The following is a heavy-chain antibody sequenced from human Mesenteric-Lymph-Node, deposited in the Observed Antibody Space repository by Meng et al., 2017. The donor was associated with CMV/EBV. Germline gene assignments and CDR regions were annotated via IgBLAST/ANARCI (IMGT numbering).Heavy chain of an antibody. CDR2: IRYDGSNK. Sequence: GESLKISCAASGFTFSSYGMHWVRQAPGKGLEWVAFIRYDGSNKYYADSVKGRFTISRDNSKNTLYLQMNSLRAEDTAVYYCAKDRARGTIFGVTLSGMDVWGQGTTVTVSS. D-gene: IGHD3-3*01. CDR3: AKDRARGTIFGVTLSGMDV. CDR1: GFTFSSYG. J-gene: IGHJ6*02. V-gene: IGHV3-30*02.